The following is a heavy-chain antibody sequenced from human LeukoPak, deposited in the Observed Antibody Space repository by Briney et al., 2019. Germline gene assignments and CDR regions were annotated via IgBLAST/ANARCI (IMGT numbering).Heavy chain of an antibody. Sequence: SETLSLTCAVSGGCVSRYCGAWIRQPPGQGLEWIGYIYYSASTNYNPSLKSRVTISVDTSKNQFSLKLSSVTAADTAEYYCARVAVVGGLFVWDYWGQGTLVTVSS. CDR2: IYYSAST. J-gene: IGHJ4*02. CDR3: ARVAVVGGLFVWDY. V-gene: IGHV4-59*02. D-gene: IGHD3-16*01. CDR1: GGCVSRYC.